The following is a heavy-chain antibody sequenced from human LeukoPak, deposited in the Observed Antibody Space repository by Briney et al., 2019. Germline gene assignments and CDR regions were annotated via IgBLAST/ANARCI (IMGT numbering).Heavy chain of an antibody. Sequence: GGSLRLSCAASGFTFSSYWMHWVRQVPGKGLEWVSYISSSGSTIYYADSVKGRFTISRDNAKNSLYLQMNSLRAEDTAVYYCARDRIAAAGGIDYWGQGTLVTVSS. CDR1: GFTFSSYW. V-gene: IGHV3-48*04. D-gene: IGHD6-13*01. J-gene: IGHJ4*02. CDR3: ARDRIAAAGGIDY. CDR2: ISSSGSTI.